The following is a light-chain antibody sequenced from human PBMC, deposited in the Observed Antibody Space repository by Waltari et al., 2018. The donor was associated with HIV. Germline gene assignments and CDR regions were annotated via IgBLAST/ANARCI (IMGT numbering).Light chain of an antibody. J-gene: IGLJ2*01. CDR2: NNN. Sequence: QSVLTQPPSASGTPGQRVPISCSGRNSNIGSNTVNWYQQLPGTAPKLLTYNNNQRPSGVSDRFSGSKSGTSASLAISGLQSEDEADYYCAAWDDSLNAHVLFGGGTKLTVL. CDR3: AAWDDSLNAHVL. V-gene: IGLV1-44*01. CDR1: NSNIGSNT.